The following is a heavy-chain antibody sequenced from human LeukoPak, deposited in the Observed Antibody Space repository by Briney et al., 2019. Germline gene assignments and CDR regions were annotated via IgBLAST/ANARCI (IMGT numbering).Heavy chain of an antibody. CDR2: ISSGSSTI. CDR1: GFTLNSYS. Sequence: GGSLRLPCAASGFTLNSYSMNWVRKAPGRGLEWVSYISSGSSTIYYADSVKGRFTIFRDNAKNSLYLQMNSLRDEDTAVYYCARDAYTYGSPSFHYWGQGTLVTVSS. J-gene: IGHJ4*02. CDR3: ARDAYTYGSPSFHY. V-gene: IGHV3-48*02. D-gene: IGHD3-10*01.